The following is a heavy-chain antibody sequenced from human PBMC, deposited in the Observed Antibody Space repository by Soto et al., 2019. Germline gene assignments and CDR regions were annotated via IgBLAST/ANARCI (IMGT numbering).Heavy chain of an antibody. CDR1: GFTFSSYA. J-gene: IGHJ4*02. D-gene: IGHD1-20*01. Sequence: GGSLRLSCAASGFTFSSYAMSWVRQAPGKGLEWISAVSGSGGSTYYADSVKGRFTISRDNSKNTLYLQMNSLRAEDTAVYYCAKDQVSYVDYWGQGTLVTVSS. CDR3: AKDQVSYVDY. V-gene: IGHV3-23*01. CDR2: VSGSGGST.